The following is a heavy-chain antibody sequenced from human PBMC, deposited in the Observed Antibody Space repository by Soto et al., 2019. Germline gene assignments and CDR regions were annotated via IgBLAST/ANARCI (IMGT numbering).Heavy chain of an antibody. Sequence: QVQLQESGPGLVKPSQTLSLTCTVSGGSISSCGYYWSWIRQHPGKGLEWIGYIYYSGSTYYNPSLKSRVTISVDTSKNQFSLKLSSVTAADTAVYYCAREPYGDYGGYAFDIWVQGTMVTVSS. V-gene: IGHV4-31*03. CDR2: IYYSGST. CDR1: GGSISSCGYY. CDR3: AREPYGDYGGYAFDI. D-gene: IGHD4-17*01. J-gene: IGHJ3*02.